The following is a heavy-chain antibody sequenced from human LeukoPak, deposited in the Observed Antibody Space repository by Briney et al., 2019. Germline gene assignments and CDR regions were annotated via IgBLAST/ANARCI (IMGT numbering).Heavy chain of an antibody. D-gene: IGHD3-22*01. CDR3: SRQLMVIPSFDY. V-gene: IGHV4-38-2*01. Sequence: PSETLSLTCAVSGYSISSGYYWGWIRQPPGKGLEWIGSIYHSGSTYYNPSLKSRVTISVDTSKNQFSLKLSTVTAADTAVYYCSRQLMVIPSFDYGGREPL. CDR2: IYHSGST. CDR1: GYSISSGYY. J-gene: IGHJ4*02.